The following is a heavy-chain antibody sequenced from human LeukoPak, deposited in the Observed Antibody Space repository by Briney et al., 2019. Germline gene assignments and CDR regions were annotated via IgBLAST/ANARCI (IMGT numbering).Heavy chain of an antibody. Sequence: SLRLSCAASGSTFSIYWMNWARQAPGKGLEWVASINHNGNVNYYVDSVKGRFTISRDNAKNSLYLQMSNLRAEDTAVYFCARGGGLDVWGQGATVTVSS. CDR3: ARGGGLDV. J-gene: IGHJ6*02. CDR2: INHNGNVN. V-gene: IGHV3-7*03. CDR1: GSTFSIYW. D-gene: IGHD3-16*01.